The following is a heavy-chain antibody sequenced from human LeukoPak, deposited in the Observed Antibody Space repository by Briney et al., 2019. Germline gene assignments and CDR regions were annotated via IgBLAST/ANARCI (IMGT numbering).Heavy chain of an antibody. CDR2: ISGSGGST. J-gene: IGHJ5*02. V-gene: IGHV3-23*01. CDR3: AKGRYYDTSGFSA. Sequence: GGSLRLSCAASGFTFSSYAMSWVRQAPGKGLEWVSGISGSGGSTFYGDSVKGRFTISRDNSENTLYLQMNSLRAEDTAVYYCAKGRYYDTSGFSAWGQGTLVTVSS. D-gene: IGHD3-22*01. CDR1: GFTFSSYA.